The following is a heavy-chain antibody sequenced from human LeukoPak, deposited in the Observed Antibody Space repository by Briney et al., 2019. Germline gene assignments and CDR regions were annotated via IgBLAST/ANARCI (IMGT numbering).Heavy chain of an antibody. CDR1: GYSFTSYW. CDR2: IYPGDSDT. Sequence: GESLKISCKGSGYSFTSYWIGWVRQMPGKGLEWMGIIYPGDSDTRYSPSFQGQVTVSADKSISTAYLQWSSLKASDTAMYYCASSIGESLAFSDAFDIWGQGTMVTVSS. D-gene: IGHD3-10*01. V-gene: IGHV5-51*01. J-gene: IGHJ3*02. CDR3: ASSIGESLAFSDAFDI.